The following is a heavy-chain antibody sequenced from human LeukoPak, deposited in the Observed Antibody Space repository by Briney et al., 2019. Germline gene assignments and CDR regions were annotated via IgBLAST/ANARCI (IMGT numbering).Heavy chain of an antibody. CDR3: ATARDTANFDY. J-gene: IGHJ4*02. D-gene: IGHD5-18*01. CDR2: IIPIFCTA. CDR1: GGTFSSYA. Sequence: SVKVSCKASGGTFSSYAISWVRQAPGQGLEWMGRIIPIFCTANYAQKFQGRVTITADKSTSTAYMELSSLRSEDTAVYYCATARDTANFDYWGQGTLVTVSS. V-gene: IGHV1-69*06.